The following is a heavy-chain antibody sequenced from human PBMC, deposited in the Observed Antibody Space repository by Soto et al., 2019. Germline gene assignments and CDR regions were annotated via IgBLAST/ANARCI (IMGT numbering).Heavy chain of an antibody. J-gene: IGHJ5*02. D-gene: IGHD6-6*01. CDR1: GYTFTSYD. CDR3: ARDSSSSDWFDP. V-gene: IGHV1-8*01. CDR2: MNPNSGNT. Sequence: EASVKVSCKASGYTFTSYDINWVRQATGQGLEWMGWMNPNSGNTGYAQKFQGRVTMTRNTSISTAYMELSSLRSEDTAVYYCARDSSSSDWFDPWGQGTLVTSPQ.